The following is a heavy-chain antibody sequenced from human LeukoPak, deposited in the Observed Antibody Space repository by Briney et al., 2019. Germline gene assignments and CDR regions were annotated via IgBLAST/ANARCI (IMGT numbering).Heavy chain of an antibody. Sequence: VASVKVSCKASGGTFRNFALNWVRQATGQGLEWMGWMNPNSGNTGYAQKFQGRVTMTRNTSISTAYMELSSLRSEDTAVYYCARQYDFWSGYWEGFDPWGQGTLVTVSS. CDR3: ARQYDFWSGYWEGFDP. D-gene: IGHD3-3*01. J-gene: IGHJ5*02. CDR1: GGTFRNFA. CDR2: MNPNSGNT. V-gene: IGHV1-8*02.